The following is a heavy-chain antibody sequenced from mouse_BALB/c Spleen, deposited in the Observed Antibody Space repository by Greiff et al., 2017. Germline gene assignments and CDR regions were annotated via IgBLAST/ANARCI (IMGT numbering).Heavy chain of an antibody. CDR3: ASFYYGNYGAMDY. D-gene: IGHD2-1*01. CDR2: IWSGGST. CDR1: GFSLTSYG. J-gene: IGHJ4*01. V-gene: IGHV2-2*02. Sequence: VQLQQSGPGLVQPSQSLSITCTVSGFSLTSYGVHWVRQSPGKGLEWLGVIWSGGSTDYNAAFISRLSISKDNSKSQVFFKMNSLQANDTAIYYCASFYYGNYGAMDYWGQGTSVTVSS.